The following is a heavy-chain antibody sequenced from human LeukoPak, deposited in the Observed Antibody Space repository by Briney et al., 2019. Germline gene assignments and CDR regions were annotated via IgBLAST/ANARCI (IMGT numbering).Heavy chain of an antibody. CDR2: ISAYNGNT. D-gene: IGHD3-16*02. J-gene: IGHJ6*02. CDR1: GYTFTSYG. Sequence: ASVTVSCKASGYTFTSYGISWVRQAPGQGLEWMGWISAYNGNTNYAQKLQGRVTMTTDTSTSTAYMELRSLRSDDTAVYYCASSDYVWGSYREGMDVWGQGTTVTVSS. CDR3: ASSDYVWGSYREGMDV. V-gene: IGHV1-18*01.